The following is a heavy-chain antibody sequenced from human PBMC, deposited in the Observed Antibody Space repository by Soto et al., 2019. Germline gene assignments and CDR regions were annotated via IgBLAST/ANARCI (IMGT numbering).Heavy chain of an antibody. CDR3: ARDGLGYSSSSRYYYGMVV. Sequence: PGGSLRLSCAASGFTFSSYSMNWVRQAPGKGLEWVSYISSSSSTIYYADSVKGRFTISRDNAKNSLYLQMNSLRDEDTAVYYCARDGLGYSSSSRYYYGMVVGCQGATVTVSS. CDR2: ISSSSSTI. V-gene: IGHV3-48*02. CDR1: GFTFSSYS. D-gene: IGHD6-6*01. J-gene: IGHJ6*02.